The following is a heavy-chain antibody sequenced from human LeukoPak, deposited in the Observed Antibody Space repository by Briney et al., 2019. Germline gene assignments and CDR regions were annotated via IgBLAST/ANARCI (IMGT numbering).Heavy chain of an antibody. V-gene: IGHV3-7*01. D-gene: IGHD3-22*01. CDR2: IKQDGSEK. CDR1: GFSFSDYW. Sequence: PGGSLRLSCAASGFSFSDYWMSWVRQAPGKGLEWVANIKQDGSEKYYVDSVKGRFTISRDNAKNSLYLQMNSLRAEDTAVYYCARAEYYYDSSGYPIDYWGQGTLVTVSS. J-gene: IGHJ4*02. CDR3: ARAEYYYDSSGYPIDY.